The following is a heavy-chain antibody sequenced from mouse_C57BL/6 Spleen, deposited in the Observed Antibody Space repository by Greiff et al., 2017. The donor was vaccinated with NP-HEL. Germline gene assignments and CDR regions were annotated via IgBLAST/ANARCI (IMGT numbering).Heavy chain of an antibody. Sequence: QVQLQQPGAELVKPGASVKMSCKASGYTFTSYWITWVKQRPGQGLEWIGDIYPGSGSINYNEKFKSKATLTVDTSSSTAYMQLSSLTSEDSAVYYCARNGNYVAMDYWGQGTSVTVSS. D-gene: IGHD2-1*01. V-gene: IGHV1-55*01. CDR3: ARNGNYVAMDY. CDR1: GYTFTSYW. J-gene: IGHJ4*01. CDR2: IYPGSGSI.